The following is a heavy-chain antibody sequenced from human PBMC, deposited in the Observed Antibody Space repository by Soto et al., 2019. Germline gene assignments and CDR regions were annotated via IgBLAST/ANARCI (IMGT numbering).Heavy chain of an antibody. V-gene: IGHV3-23*01. CDR1: GFTFNNYA. J-gene: IGHJ1*01. CDR3: AKDGCVTTEYFQH. CDR2: ISGSGGSR. D-gene: IGHD2-21*02. Sequence: EVQLLESGGGLVQPGWSLRLSCAASGFTFNNYAMSWVRQAPGKGLEWVSGISGSGGSRHYADSVKGRFTIYRDNSKHNLYLQMNSLRAEDTDVYDSAKDGCVTTEYFQHWGQGTLVTVSS.